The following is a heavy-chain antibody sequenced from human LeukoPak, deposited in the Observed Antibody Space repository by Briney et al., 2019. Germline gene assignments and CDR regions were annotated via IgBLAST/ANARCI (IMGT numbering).Heavy chain of an antibody. D-gene: IGHD5-12*01. CDR3: ARASPYSGYDQGAFDY. V-gene: IGHV1-69*04. CDR2: IIPILGIA. Sequence: ASLNVSCKASGGTFVSDAISWVGQAPGQGIEWMGRIIPILGIANYAQKFQGRVTITADKSTSTAYMELSSLRSEDTAVYYCARASPYSGYDQGAFDYWGQGTLVTVSS. CDR1: GGTFVSDA. J-gene: IGHJ4*02.